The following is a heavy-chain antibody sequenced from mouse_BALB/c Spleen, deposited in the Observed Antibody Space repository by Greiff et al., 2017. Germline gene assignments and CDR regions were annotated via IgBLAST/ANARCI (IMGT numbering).Heavy chain of an antibody. J-gene: IGHJ3*01. Sequence: MESGGGLVKPGGSLKLSCAASGFAFSSYDMSWVRQTPEKRLEWVAYISSGGGSTYYPDTVKGRFTISRDNAKNTLYLQMSSLKSEDTAMYYCARGGYGYDGAWFAYWGQGTLVTVSA. D-gene: IGHD2-2*01. V-gene: IGHV5-12-1*01. CDR2: ISSGGGST. CDR1: GFAFSSYD. CDR3: ARGGYGYDGAWFAY.